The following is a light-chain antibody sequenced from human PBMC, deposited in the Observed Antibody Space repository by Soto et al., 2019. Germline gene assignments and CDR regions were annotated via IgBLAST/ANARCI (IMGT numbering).Light chain of an antibody. Sequence: DIQMTQSPSSLSASLGDRVTIACRPSQYINTYLNWYQQKPGKAPKLLIYAASSLQSGVPSRFSGSGSGTDFTLIITSLQPEDFATYSCQQSYSAPLTFGGGTKVDIK. V-gene: IGKV1-39*01. CDR3: QQSYSAPLT. CDR2: AAS. J-gene: IGKJ4*01. CDR1: QYINTY.